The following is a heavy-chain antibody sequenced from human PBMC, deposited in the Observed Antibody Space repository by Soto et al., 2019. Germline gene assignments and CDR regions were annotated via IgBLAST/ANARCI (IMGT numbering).Heavy chain of an antibody. CDR1: GYSFVSHW. Sequence: HGESLKISCKASGYSFVSHWIGWVRQMPGKGLEWMGIIYPGDSDTRYSPSFQGQITFSADKSITTAFLQWSSLRASDTAMYFCVRLHDSSGFYEYYFDYWGQGTLVTVSS. V-gene: IGHV5-51*01. CDR3: VRLHDSSGFYEYYFDY. CDR2: IYPGDSDT. D-gene: IGHD3-22*01. J-gene: IGHJ4*02.